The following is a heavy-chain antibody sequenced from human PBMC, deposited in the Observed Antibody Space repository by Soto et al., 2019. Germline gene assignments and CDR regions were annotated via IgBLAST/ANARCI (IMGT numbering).Heavy chain of an antibody. CDR2: IDPSDSYT. V-gene: IGHV5-10-1*01. Sequence: GESLKISCKGSGYNFTSYWISWVRQMPGKGLEWMGRIDPSDSYTNYSPSFQGHVTISADKSISTAYLQWSSLKASDTAMYYCARHQTPAGSPTSDALQTDYWGQGTLVTVSS. CDR3: ARHQTPAGSPTSDALQTDY. J-gene: IGHJ4*02. CDR1: GYNFTSYW. D-gene: IGHD2-2*01.